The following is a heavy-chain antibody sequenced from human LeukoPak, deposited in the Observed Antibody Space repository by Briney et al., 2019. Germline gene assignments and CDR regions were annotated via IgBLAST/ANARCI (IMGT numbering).Heavy chain of an antibody. V-gene: IGHV3-48*04. CDR1: GFTFSSYS. J-gene: IGHJ5*02. CDR3: ARGRFLEWYGLPVNWFDP. Sequence: GGSLRLSCAASGFTFSSYSMNWVRQAPGKGLEWVSYISSSGSTIYYADSVKGRFTISRDNAKNSLYLQMNSLRAEDTAVYYCARGRFLEWYGLPVNWFDPWGQGTLVTVSS. D-gene: IGHD3-3*01. CDR2: ISSSGSTI.